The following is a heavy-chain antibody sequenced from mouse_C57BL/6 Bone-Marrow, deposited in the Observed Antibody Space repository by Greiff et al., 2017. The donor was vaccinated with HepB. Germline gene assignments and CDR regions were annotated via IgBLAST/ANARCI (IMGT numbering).Heavy chain of an antibody. CDR3: ARWLLRTAYWYFDV. CDR1: GFSLTSYA. CDR2: IWTGGGT. J-gene: IGHJ1*03. Sequence: VQLVESGPGLVAPSQSLSITCTVSGFSLTSYAISWVRQPPGKGLEWLGVIWTGGGTNYNSALKSRLSISKDNSKSQVFLKMNSLQTDDTARYYCARWLLRTAYWYFDVWGTGTTFTVSS. V-gene: IGHV2-9-1*01. D-gene: IGHD2-3*01.